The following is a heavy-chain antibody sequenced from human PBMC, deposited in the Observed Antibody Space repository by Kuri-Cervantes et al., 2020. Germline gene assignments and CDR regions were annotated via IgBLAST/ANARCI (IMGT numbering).Heavy chain of an antibody. D-gene: IGHD6-19*01. CDR3: AKDGHSGWAYYFDY. Sequence: SLKISCAASGFTFDDYAMHWVRQAPGKGLEWVSGISWNSGSIGYADSVKGRFTISRDNAKNSLYLQMNSLSAEDTALYYCAKDGHSGWAYYFDYWGQGTLVTVSS. V-gene: IGHV3-9*01. CDR2: ISWNSGSI. CDR1: GFTFDDYA. J-gene: IGHJ4*02.